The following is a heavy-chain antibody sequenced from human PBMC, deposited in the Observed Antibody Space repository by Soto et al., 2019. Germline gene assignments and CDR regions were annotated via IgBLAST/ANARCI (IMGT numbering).Heavy chain of an antibody. CDR1: GFTFSDYH. Sequence: QVQLVESGGGLVKPGGSLRLSCAASGFTFSDYHMSWIRQAPGKGLEWVSFIGSRGRSISYAESVKGRFTISRDNAKNSLFLQINSLRAEDTAVYYCVRQAARNYFDFWGQGTLLTVSS. CDR2: IGSRGRSI. D-gene: IGHD6-6*01. J-gene: IGHJ4*02. V-gene: IGHV3-11*01. CDR3: VRQAARNYFDF.